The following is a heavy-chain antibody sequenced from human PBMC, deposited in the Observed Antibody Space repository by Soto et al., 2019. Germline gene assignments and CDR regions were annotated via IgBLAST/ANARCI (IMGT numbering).Heavy chain of an antibody. CDR1: GYTFTSYD. Sequence: QVQLVQSGAEVKRPGASVKVSCKASGYTFTSYDLNWVRQATGQGLEWIGWMSPNSGKTGYAQKFQGRVSMTRNTDMSTAYMELSSLTSEDTAVYYCARDYGGNSGWFDPWGQGTLVTVSS. V-gene: IGHV1-8*01. D-gene: IGHD4-17*01. CDR3: ARDYGGNSGWFDP. CDR2: MSPNSGKT. J-gene: IGHJ5*02.